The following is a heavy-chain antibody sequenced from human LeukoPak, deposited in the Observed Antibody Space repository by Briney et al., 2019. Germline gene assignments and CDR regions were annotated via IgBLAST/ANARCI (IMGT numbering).Heavy chain of an antibody. CDR1: GFTFSSYE. D-gene: IGHD1-1*01. Sequence: PGGSLRLSCAASGFTFSSYEMNWVRQAPGKGLEWVASISSTGSYIYYADSGKGRFTISRDNAKKSLYLQMNSLRAEDTAVYYCARVVTVAWSERRPGYFYMDVWGKGTTVTVSS. CDR3: ARVVTVAWSERRPGYFYMDV. V-gene: IGHV3-21*01. J-gene: IGHJ6*03. CDR2: ISSTGSYI.